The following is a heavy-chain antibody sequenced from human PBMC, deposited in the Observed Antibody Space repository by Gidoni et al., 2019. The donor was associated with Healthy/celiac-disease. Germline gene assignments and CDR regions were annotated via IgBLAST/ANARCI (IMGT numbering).Heavy chain of an antibody. CDR2: SSGSGGST. V-gene: IGHV3-23*01. CDR3: AKDRSEGFLEWLFDAFDI. D-gene: IGHD3-3*01. Sequence: EVQLLESGGGLVQPGGSLRLSFASSGFTFRSSAMSWFRQAPGKGLEWVSASSGSGGSTYYEESGKGRFTIYRDNSKNTLYLKMNSLRAEDTAGYYGAKDRSEGFLEWLFDAFDIWGQGTMVTVSS. J-gene: IGHJ3*02. CDR1: GFTFRSSA.